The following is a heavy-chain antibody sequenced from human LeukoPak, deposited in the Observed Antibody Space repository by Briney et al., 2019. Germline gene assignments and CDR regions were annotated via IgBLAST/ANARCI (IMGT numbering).Heavy chain of an antibody. J-gene: IGHJ5*01. CDR3: ARRRVEMAPITEGNWFDS. Sequence: PSETLSLTCTVSGGSISSYYWSWIRQPPGRGLQWIGSTSYSGRANYNPSLKDRVTVSLGTSKNQFYLKVTSVTAADTAVYYCARRRVEMAPITEGNWFDSWGQGTPVTVSS. CDR2: TSYSGRA. V-gene: IGHV4-59*08. CDR1: GGSISSYY. D-gene: IGHD5-24*01.